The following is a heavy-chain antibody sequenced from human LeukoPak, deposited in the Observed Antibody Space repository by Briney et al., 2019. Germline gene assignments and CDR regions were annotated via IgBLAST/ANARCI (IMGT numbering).Heavy chain of an antibody. CDR2: IYYSGST. J-gene: IGHJ3*02. CDR1: GGSISSGGYY. CDR3: ARGHSGYGDAFDI. V-gene: IGHV4-31*03. Sequence: PSQTLSLTCTVSGGSISSGGYYWSWIRQHPGKGLEWIGYIYYSGSTYYNPPLKSRVTISVDTSKNQFSLKLSSVTAADTAVYYCARGHSGYGDAFDIWGQGTMVTVSS. D-gene: IGHD5-12*01.